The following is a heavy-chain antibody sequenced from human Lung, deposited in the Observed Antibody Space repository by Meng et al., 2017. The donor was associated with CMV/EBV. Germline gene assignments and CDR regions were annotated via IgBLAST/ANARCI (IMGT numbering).Heavy chain of an antibody. CDR3: ARDRHTWFHFDN. J-gene: IGHJ4*02. CDR2: IYYSGRT. V-gene: IGHV4-31*03. D-gene: IGHD2-21*01. CDR1: GGSMTNGNYK. Sequence: TVSGGSMTNGNYKWTWIRQHPGKGLEWIGDIYYSGRTNYDPSLSSRVSMSVDTSKKQFSLRLSSVTAADTAMCYCARDRHTWFHFDNWGQGTLVTVSS.